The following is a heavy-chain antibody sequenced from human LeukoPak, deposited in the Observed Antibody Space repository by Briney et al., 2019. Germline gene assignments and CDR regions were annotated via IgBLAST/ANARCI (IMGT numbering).Heavy chain of an antibody. J-gene: IGHJ4*02. V-gene: IGHV4-34*01. Sequence: SETLSLTCTVYGGSFSGYYWSWIRQPPGKGLEWMGEINHGGSTNYNPSLKSRVTISLDKSKNLFSLNLSSVTAADTAVYYCARDDVGIAAAGGIYWGQGTLVTVSS. CDR2: INHGGST. CDR1: GGSFSGYY. D-gene: IGHD6-13*01. CDR3: ARDDVGIAAAGGIY.